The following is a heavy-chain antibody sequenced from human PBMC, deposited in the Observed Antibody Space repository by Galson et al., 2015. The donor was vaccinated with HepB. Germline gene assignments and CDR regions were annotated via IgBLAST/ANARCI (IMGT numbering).Heavy chain of an antibody. CDR2: IIPIFGTA. Sequence: SVKVSCKASGGTFSSYAISWVRQAPGQGLEWMGGIIPIFGTANYAQKFQGRVTITADESTSTAYMELSSLRSEDTAVYYCAGNLGYCSSTSCEGDYWGQGTLVTVSS. V-gene: IGHV1-69*13. CDR3: AGNLGYCSSTSCEGDY. CDR1: GGTFSSYA. D-gene: IGHD2-2*01. J-gene: IGHJ4*02.